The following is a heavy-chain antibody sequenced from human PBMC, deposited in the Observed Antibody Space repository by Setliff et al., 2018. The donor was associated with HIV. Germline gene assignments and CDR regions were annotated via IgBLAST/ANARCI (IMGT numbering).Heavy chain of an antibody. Sequence: PSETLSLTCAVYGGSFSGYYWSWIRQPPGKGLEWIGEINHSGSTNHNPSLESRVTMSVDTSKNQVSLRLSSVTVADTGVYYCARHRNPPGSRWIYYYYYMDLWGEGTTVTVSS. V-gene: IGHV4-34*01. CDR3: ARHRNPPGSRWIYYYYYMDL. J-gene: IGHJ6*03. D-gene: IGHD6-13*01. CDR2: INHSGST. CDR1: GGSFSGYY.